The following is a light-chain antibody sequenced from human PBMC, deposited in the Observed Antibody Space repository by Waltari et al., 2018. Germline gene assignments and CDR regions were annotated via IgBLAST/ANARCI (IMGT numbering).Light chain of an antibody. V-gene: IGLV3-1*01. CDR1: KLSDKF. Sequence: SFELTQASSVSVSPGRSASITCTGDKLSDKFVSWYQQKSGQSPVLIIYEDMNRPSGIPERFSGSNSGNTATLTISETQAMDEADYYCQAWDRDSYVVFGGGTKLTVL. CDR3: QAWDRDSYVV. J-gene: IGLJ2*01. CDR2: EDM.